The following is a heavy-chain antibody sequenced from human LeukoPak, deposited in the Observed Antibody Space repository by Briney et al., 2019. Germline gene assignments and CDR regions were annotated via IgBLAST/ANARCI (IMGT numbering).Heavy chain of an antibody. CDR3: AKDLPQYYDFWSGYYGGFDY. J-gene: IGHJ4*02. V-gene: IGHV3-43*02. CDR1: GFTFEDYS. Sequence: GGSLTLSCAASGFTFEDYSMHWVRQPPGKGLEWVSLISENGNNIYYADSVKGRFTISRDNSKNSLYLQMNSLRTEDTALYYCAKDLPQYYDFWSGYYGGFDYWGQGTLVTVSS. D-gene: IGHD3-3*01. CDR2: ISENGNNI.